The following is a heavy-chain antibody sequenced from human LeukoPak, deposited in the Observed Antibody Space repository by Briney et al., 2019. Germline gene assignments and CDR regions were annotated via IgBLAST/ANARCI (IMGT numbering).Heavy chain of an antibody. CDR2: ISAYNGNT. J-gene: IGHJ4*02. CDR3: ARVVGSGSYY. D-gene: IGHD3-10*01. Sequence: ASVKVSCKASSYTFTSVSWVRQAPGQGLEWMGWISAYNGNTNYAQKLQGRVTMTTDTSTSTAYMELRSLRSDDTAVYYCARVVGSGSYYWGQGTLVTVSS. V-gene: IGHV1-18*01. CDR1: SYTFTS.